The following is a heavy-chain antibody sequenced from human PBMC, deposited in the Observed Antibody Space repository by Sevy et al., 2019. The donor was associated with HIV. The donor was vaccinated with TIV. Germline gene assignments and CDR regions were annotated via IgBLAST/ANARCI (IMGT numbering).Heavy chain of an antibody. CDR2: IWYDGSTK. D-gene: IGHD5-18*01. Sequence: WGSLRLSCAASGFLFSSYGINWVRQAPGKGLEWVAGIWYDGSTKYYAESVKGRFTISRDNSNNTLYLQMNSLRAEDTAVYYCARERGYSYGYFDFWGQGTLVTVSS. J-gene: IGHJ4*02. V-gene: IGHV3-33*01. CDR3: ARERGYSYGYFDF. CDR1: GFLFSSYG.